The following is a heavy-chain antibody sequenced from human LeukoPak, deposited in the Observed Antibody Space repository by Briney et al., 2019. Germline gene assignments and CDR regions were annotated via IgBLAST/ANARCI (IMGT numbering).Heavy chain of an antibody. CDR3: ARGGIGGDFDY. Sequence: PGGSLRLSCAASGFTFSSYSMNWVRQAPGKGLEWVSSISSSSSYIYYADSVKGRFTISRDNSKNTLYLQMNSLRAEDTAVYYCARGGIGGDFDYWGQGTLVTVSS. D-gene: IGHD2-15*01. CDR1: GFTFSSYS. CDR2: ISSSSSYI. V-gene: IGHV3-21*04. J-gene: IGHJ4*02.